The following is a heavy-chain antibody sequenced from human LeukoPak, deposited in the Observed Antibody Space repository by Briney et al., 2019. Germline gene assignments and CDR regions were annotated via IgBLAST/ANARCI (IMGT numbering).Heavy chain of an antibody. D-gene: IGHD1-26*01. J-gene: IGHJ5*02. CDR1: GFTFSSYS. CDR3: AKELVGTSPRGWFDP. Sequence: GGSLRLSCAASGFTFSSYSMNWVRQAPGKGLEWVSTISGSGGSTYYADSVQGRFTISRDNSKNTLFLQMNSLRAEDTAVYYCAKELVGTSPRGWFDPWGQGTLVTVSS. V-gene: IGHV3-23*01. CDR2: ISGSGGST.